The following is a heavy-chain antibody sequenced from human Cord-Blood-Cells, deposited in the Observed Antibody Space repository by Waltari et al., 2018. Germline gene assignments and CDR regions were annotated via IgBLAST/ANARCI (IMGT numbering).Heavy chain of an antibody. CDR2: IDSGGST. D-gene: IGHD6-13*01. V-gene: IGHV3-66*01. J-gene: IGHJ3*02. Sequence: EVQLVESGGGLVQPGGSLRLSCAASGFTVSSNYMSWVRQAPGKGLEWVSVIDSGGSTYYADSVKGRFTISRDNSKNTLYLQMNSLRAEDTAVYYCARDGIAAAGKAPGAFDIWGQGTMVTVSS. CDR1: GFTVSSNY. CDR3: ARDGIAAAGKAPGAFDI.